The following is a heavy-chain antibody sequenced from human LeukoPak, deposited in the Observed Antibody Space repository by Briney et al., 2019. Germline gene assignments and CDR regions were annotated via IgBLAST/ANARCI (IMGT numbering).Heavy chain of an antibody. D-gene: IGHD2-2*01. CDR3: AKDEVPVVPAAMD. CDR1: GFTFSSFA. Sequence: GGSLRLSCAASGFTFSSFAMTWVRQAPGKGLEWVSGFDGNGPNTYYADSVKGRWTISRDNSRNTLYLEMNSLRPEDTAVYYCAKDEVPVVPAAMDWGQGTLVTVSS. CDR2: FDGNGPNT. J-gene: IGHJ4*02. V-gene: IGHV3-23*01.